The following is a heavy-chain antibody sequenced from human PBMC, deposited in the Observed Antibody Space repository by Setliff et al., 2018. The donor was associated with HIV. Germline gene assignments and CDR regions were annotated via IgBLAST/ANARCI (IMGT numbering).Heavy chain of an antibody. D-gene: IGHD6-13*01. CDR3: ARGGSNSWSPFDY. CDR2: ISSNGGST. Sequence: GGSLRLSCSASGFTFSSYAMHWVRQAPGKGLEYVSAISSNGGSTYYADSVKGRFTISRDNSKNTLYLQMSSLRAEDTAVYYCARGGSNSWSPFDYWGQGTLVTVSS. J-gene: IGHJ4*02. CDR1: GFTFSSYA. V-gene: IGHV3-64D*09.